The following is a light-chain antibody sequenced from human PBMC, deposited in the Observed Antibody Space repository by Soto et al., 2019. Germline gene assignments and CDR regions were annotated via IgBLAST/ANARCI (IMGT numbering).Light chain of an antibody. CDR2: DAS. CDR3: QQRSDWHTIT. Sequence: TVLTQSPATLSLSPGDRASLSCRASQRVGDYFAWYQQKPGQAPSLLIYDASTSAAGVPYSFSGSGSATAFTITISSVETEDFGVYYCQQRSDWHTITFGQGTRLEIK. V-gene: IGKV3-11*01. J-gene: IGKJ5*01. CDR1: QRVGDY.